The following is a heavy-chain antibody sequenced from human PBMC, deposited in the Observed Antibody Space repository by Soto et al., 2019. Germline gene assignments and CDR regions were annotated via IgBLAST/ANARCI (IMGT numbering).Heavy chain of an antibody. CDR3: TTQEGGFSDYDAPN. V-gene: IGHV3-73*02. CDR2: IRSKAYRYAT. CDR1: GFTFSGSA. J-gene: IGHJ4*02. D-gene: IGHD5-12*01. Sequence: EVQLVESGGGLVQPGGSLKLSCAASGFTFSGSAMHWVRQASGKGLEWVGRIRSKAYRYATAYAASVEGRFTISRDDSKNTAYLQMNSLKTEDTAVYYCTTQEGGFSDYDAPNWGQGTLVTVSS.